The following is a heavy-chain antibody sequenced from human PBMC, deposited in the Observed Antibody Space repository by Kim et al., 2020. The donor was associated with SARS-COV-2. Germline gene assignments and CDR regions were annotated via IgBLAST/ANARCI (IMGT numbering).Heavy chain of an antibody. CDR1: GGSISSYY. V-gene: IGHV4-59*13. CDR3: ARGTPGGYSFDY. J-gene: IGHJ4*02. D-gene: IGHD5-18*01. Sequence: SETLSLTCTVSGGSISSYYWNWIRQPPGKGLEWIGYIYYSGSTNYNPSLKSRVTISLDTSKNQFSLKLNSVTAADTAVYYCARGTPGGYSFDYWGQGTLVTVSS. CDR2: IYYSGST.